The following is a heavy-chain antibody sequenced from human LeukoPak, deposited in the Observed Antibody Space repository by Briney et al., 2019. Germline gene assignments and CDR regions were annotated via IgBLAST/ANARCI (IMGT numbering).Heavy chain of an antibody. V-gene: IGHV6-1*01. CDR1: GDTFSSNSAA. Sequence: HSRTLSLTCALSGDTFSSNSAAWNWIRQSPSRGLEWLVRTYYRSKLYNDYAVSVKSRITINPDTSKNQFSLQLNSVTPEDTAVYYCARDKSWFDPWGQGTLVTVSS. J-gene: IGHJ5*02. CDR3: ARDKSWFDP. CDR2: TYYRSKLYN.